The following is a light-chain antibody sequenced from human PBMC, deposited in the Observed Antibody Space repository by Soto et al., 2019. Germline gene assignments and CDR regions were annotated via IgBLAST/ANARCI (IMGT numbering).Light chain of an antibody. V-gene: IGLV1-51*01. J-gene: IGLJ2*01. Sequence: SVLTQPHSVSAAPGQTVTISCSGSGSNIGSNSVSWYQHVPGTAPKLLLYDNNKRPSGIPDRFFGSKSGTSATLGITGLQTADEADYYCGTWESYLSVAVFGGGTKLTVL. CDR3: GTWESYLSVAV. CDR2: DNN. CDR1: GSNIGSNS.